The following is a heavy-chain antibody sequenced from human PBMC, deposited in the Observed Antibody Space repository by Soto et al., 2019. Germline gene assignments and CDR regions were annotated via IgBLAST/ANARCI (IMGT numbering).Heavy chain of an antibody. J-gene: IGHJ4*02. V-gene: IGHV4-61*01. CDR2: IQYSGST. Sequence: PSETLSLTCTVSGDSVSSGSYYWSWIRQPPGKGLEWIGNIQYSGSTDYNPSLKSRVSISIDTSQNQFSLKLTSLTAADTAVYYCARDPIFYYASSGYGGSYFDYWGQGSRVTVSS. D-gene: IGHD3-22*01. CDR3: ARDPIFYYASSGYGGSYFDY. CDR1: GDSVSSGSYY.